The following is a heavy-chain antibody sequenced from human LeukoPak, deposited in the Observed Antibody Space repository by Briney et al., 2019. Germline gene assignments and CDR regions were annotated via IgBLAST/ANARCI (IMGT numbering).Heavy chain of an antibody. CDR3: ARDMVAAKDHNWFDP. V-gene: IGHV4-39*07. Sequence: SETLSLTCTVSGGSISSSSYYWGWIRQPPGKGLEWIGSIYYSGSTYYNPSLKSRVTISVDTSKNQFSLKLSSVTAADTAVYYCARDMVAAKDHNWFDPWGQGTLVTVSS. D-gene: IGHD6-13*01. J-gene: IGHJ5*02. CDR1: GGSISSSSYY. CDR2: IYYSGST.